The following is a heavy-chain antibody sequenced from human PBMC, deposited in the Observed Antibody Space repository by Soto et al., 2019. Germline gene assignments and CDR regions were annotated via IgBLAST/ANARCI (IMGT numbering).Heavy chain of an antibody. Sequence: QVQLVQSGAEVKKPGASVKVSCKASGYTFTSYGISWVRQAPGQGLEWMGWINPYNGNTKYAQKLQGRVTMTTDTSTSTAYMDLKSLRSDDTAVYYCASDLGAQIVDYWGQGTLVTVSS. J-gene: IGHJ4*02. D-gene: IGHD1-26*01. CDR3: ASDLGAQIVDY. CDR2: INPYNGNT. CDR1: GYTFTSYG. V-gene: IGHV1-18*01.